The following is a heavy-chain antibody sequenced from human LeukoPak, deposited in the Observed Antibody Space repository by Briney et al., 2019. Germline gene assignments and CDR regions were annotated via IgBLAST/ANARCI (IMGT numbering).Heavy chain of an antibody. CDR1: GYTFTGYY. J-gene: IGHJ4*02. CDR3: ARDREGVAFDY. D-gene: IGHD3-16*01. V-gene: IGHV1-2*02. Sequence: ASVKVSCKASGYTFTGYYMHWLRQAPAQGLEWMGWINPNSGCTNYAQKFQGRVTMTRETSISTAYMELSRLRSDDTAVYYCARDREGVAFDYWGQGTLVTVSS. CDR2: INPNSGCT.